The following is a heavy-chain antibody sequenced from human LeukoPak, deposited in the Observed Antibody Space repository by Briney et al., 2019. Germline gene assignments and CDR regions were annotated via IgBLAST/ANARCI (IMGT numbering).Heavy chain of an antibody. CDR2: ISWNSGSI. J-gene: IGHJ4*02. CDR1: GFTFDDYA. CDR3: AKDKRGFDY. D-gene: IGHD5-24*01. V-gene: IGHV3-9*01. Sequence: GRSLRLSCAASGFTFDDYAMHWVRQAPGKGLEWVSGISWNSGSIGYADSVKGRFTISRDNAKNSLYLQMNSLRAEDTALYYCAKDKRGFDYWGQGTLVTVSS.